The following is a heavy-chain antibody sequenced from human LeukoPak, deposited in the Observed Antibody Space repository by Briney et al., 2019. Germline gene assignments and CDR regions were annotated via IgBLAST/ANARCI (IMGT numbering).Heavy chain of an antibody. CDR1: GGPISSRSYY. D-gene: IGHD5-24*01. J-gene: IGHJ4*02. CDR3: ARSGRDGYNSFGF. Sequence: SETLSLTCTVSGGPISSRSYYWGWIRQPPGKGLEWIGSIYYSGSTYYNPSLKSRVTISVDTSKNQFSLKLSSVTAADTAVSYCARSGRDGYNSFGFWGQGTLVTVSS. CDR2: IYYSGST. V-gene: IGHV4-39*01.